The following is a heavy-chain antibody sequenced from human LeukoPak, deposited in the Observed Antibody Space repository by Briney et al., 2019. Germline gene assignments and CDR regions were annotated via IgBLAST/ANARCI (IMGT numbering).Heavy chain of an antibody. Sequence: PGGSLRLSCAASGFTVSSNYMSWVRQAPGKGLEWVSVIYSGGSTYYADSVKGRFTISRDNSKNTLYLQMNSLRAEDTAVYYCARVESLLWFGEFIYWGQGTLVTVSS. CDR1: GFTVSSNY. J-gene: IGHJ4*02. V-gene: IGHV3-66*01. CDR3: ARVESLLWFGEFIY. D-gene: IGHD3-10*01. CDR2: IYSGGST.